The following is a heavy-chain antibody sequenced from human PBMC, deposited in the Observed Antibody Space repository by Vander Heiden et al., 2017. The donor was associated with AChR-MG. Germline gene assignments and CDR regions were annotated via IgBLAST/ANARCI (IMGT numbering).Heavy chain of an antibody. CDR3: AKGQWNGVVAAWFDP. CDR1: GGSFSGYY. J-gene: IGHJ5*02. CDR2: ITHSGRT. V-gene: IGHV4-34*01. D-gene: IGHD2-15*01. Sequence: QVQLQQWGAGLLKPSETLSLTCAVYGGSFSGYYWSWIRQPPGKGLEWIGEITHSGRTTYNPSRKGRVTISVDTAKNQVSMKLSSVTAADTAVYYCAKGQWNGVVAAWFDPWGQGTMVTVSS.